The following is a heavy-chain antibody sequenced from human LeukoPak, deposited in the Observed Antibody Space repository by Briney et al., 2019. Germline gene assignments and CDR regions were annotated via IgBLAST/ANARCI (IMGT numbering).Heavy chain of an antibody. D-gene: IGHD6-13*01. Sequence: PGGSLRLSCAASGFTFSSYWMSWVRQAPGKGLEWVANIKQDGSEKYYVDSVKGRFTISRDNSKNTLYMQMNSLRAEDTAVYYCARDFAAAGIFDYWGQGTLVTVSS. V-gene: IGHV3-7*01. CDR1: GFTFSSYW. J-gene: IGHJ4*02. CDR3: ARDFAAAGIFDY. CDR2: IKQDGSEK.